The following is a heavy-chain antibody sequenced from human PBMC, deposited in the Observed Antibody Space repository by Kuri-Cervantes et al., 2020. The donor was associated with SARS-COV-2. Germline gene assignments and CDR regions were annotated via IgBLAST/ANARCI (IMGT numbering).Heavy chain of an antibody. CDR3: ARGLSDNGSYSAFDI. V-gene: IGHV1-69*10. Sequence: SVKVSCKASGGTFSSAIISWVRQAPGQGLEWMGGIIPILGIANYAQKFQGRVTITADKSTSTAYMELSSLRSEDTAVYYCARGLSDNGSYSAFDIWGQGTMVTVSS. CDR2: IIPILGIA. D-gene: IGHD1-26*01. J-gene: IGHJ3*02. CDR1: GGTFSSAI.